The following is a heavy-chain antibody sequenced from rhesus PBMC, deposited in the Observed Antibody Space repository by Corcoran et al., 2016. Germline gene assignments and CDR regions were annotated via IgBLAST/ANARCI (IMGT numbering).Heavy chain of an antibody. CDR1: GYTFTSYY. CDR2: ISPYNGNK. CDR3: ATETSSSEYLEF. Sequence: QVQLVQSGAEIKQPGAPVKLSCRASGYTFTSYYIHWVRQTPGQGLEWIGLISPYNGNKGNAQRFQGRVALTSDTSTGTGYMELSSLKSEDTAVYYCATETSSSEYLEFWGQGALVTVSS. V-gene: IGHV1-180*01. J-gene: IGHJ1*01.